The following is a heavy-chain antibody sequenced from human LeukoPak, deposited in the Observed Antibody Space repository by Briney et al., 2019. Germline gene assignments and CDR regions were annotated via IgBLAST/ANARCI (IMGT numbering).Heavy chain of an antibody. CDR3: ARVTSGITGGTYYYYYMDV. CDR1: GFTFSNYW. J-gene: IGHJ6*03. CDR2: MNQDGSDQ. Sequence: GGSLRLSCAASGFTFSNYWMSWVRQAPGKGLEWVANMNQDGSDQYYVDSVRGQFTISRDNTKNSLFLQMNSLRAEDTALYYCARVTSGITGGTYYYYYMDVWGKGTTVTVSS. V-gene: IGHV3-7*01. D-gene: IGHD6-13*01.